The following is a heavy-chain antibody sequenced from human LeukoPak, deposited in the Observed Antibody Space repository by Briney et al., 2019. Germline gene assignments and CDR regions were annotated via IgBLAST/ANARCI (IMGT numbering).Heavy chain of an antibody. CDR2: ISYDGSNK. CDR1: GFTFSSYA. CDR3: ARGRWLQARGPSFDY. J-gene: IGHJ4*02. D-gene: IGHD5-24*01. Sequence: GRSLRLSCAASGFTFSSYATHWVRQAPGRGLEWVAVISYDGSNKYYADSVKGRFTISRDNSKNTLYLQMNSLRAEDTAVYYCARGRWLQARGPSFDYWGQGTLVTVSS. V-gene: IGHV3-30-3*01.